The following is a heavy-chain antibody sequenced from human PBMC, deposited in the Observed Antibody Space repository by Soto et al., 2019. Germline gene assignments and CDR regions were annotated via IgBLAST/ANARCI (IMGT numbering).Heavy chain of an antibody. CDR2: IYYSGST. CDR3: ARHVAPIAAAGYFDY. D-gene: IGHD6-13*01. CDR1: GGSISSSSYY. J-gene: IGHJ4*02. V-gene: IGHV4-39*01. Sequence: SEPLSLTCTVSGGSISSSSYYWGWIRQPPGKGLEWIGSIYYSGSTYYNPSLKSRVTISVDTSKNQFSLKLSSVTAADTAVYYCARHVAPIAAAGYFDYWGQGTLVTVSS.